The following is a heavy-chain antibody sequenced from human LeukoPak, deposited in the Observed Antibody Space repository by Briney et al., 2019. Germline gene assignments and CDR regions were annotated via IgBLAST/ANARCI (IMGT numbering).Heavy chain of an antibody. CDR3: ASQRGRGYSSTSY. D-gene: IGHD5-12*01. CDR1: GGSFSGYY. V-gene: IGHV4-34*01. Sequence: SETPSLTCAVYGGSFSGYYWSWIRQPPGKGLEWIGEINHSGSTNYNPSLKSRVTISVDTSKNQFSLKLSSVTAADTAVYYRASQRGRGYSSTSYWGQGTLVTVSS. CDR2: INHSGST. J-gene: IGHJ4*02.